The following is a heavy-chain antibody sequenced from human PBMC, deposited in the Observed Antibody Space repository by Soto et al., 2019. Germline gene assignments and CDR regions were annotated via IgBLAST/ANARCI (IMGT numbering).Heavy chain of an antibody. CDR2: ISWDGGST. D-gene: IGHD3-22*01. Sequence: GGSLRLSCAASGFTFDDYAMHWVRQAPGKGLEWVSLISWDGGSTYYADSVKGRFTISRDNSKNSLYLQMNSLRAEDTALYYCAKDIGGRYYDSSGRVDVWGQGTTVTVSS. CDR3: AKDIGGRYYDSSGRVDV. CDR1: GFTFDDYA. J-gene: IGHJ6*02. V-gene: IGHV3-43D*04.